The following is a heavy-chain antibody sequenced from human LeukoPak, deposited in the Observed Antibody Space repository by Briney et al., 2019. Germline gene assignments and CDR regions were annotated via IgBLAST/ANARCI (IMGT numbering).Heavy chain of an antibody. CDR2: INAGNANT. CDR3: ARGPHITMVRGPVGNWFDP. CDR1: EYTFTSYA. Sequence: GASVKVSCKASEYTFTSYAMHWVRQAPGQRLEWMGWINAGNANTKYSQKFQGRITITRDTSASTAYMEPSGLRSEDTAVYYCARGPHITMVRGPVGNWFDPWGQGTLVTVSS. J-gene: IGHJ5*02. V-gene: IGHV1-3*01. D-gene: IGHD3-10*01.